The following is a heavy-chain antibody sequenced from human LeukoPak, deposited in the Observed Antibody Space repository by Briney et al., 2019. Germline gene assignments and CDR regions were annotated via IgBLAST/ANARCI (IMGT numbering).Heavy chain of an antibody. CDR3: ARRYCSSTSCLQSNWFDP. D-gene: IGHD2-2*01. Sequence: ASVKVSCKASGYTFTGYYMDWVRQAPGQGLEWMGWINPNSGGTNYAQKFQGRVTMTRDTSISTAYMELSRLRSDDTAVYYCARRYCSSTSCLQSNWFDPWGQGTLVTVSS. CDR2: INPNSGGT. J-gene: IGHJ5*02. V-gene: IGHV1-2*02. CDR1: GYTFTGYY.